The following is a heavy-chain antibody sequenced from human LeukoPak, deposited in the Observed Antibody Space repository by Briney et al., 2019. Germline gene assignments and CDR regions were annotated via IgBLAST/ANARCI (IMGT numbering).Heavy chain of an antibody. V-gene: IGHV4-34*01. CDR1: GGSISSYY. J-gene: IGHJ3*02. CDR3: ARRRATMVRGVISAFDI. Sequence: SETLSLTCTVSGGSISSYYWSWIRQPPGKGLEWIGEINHSGSTNYNPSLKSRVTISVDTSKNQFSLKLSSVTAADTAVYYCARRRATMVRGVISAFDIWGQGTMVTVSS. CDR2: INHSGST. D-gene: IGHD3-10*01.